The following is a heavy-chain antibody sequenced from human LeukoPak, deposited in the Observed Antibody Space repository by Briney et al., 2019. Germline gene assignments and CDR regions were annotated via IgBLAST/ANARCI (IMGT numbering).Heavy chain of an antibody. V-gene: IGHV3-53*01. D-gene: IGHD2-8*01. CDR2: IYSGGST. J-gene: IGHJ6*03. CDR3: ARLAFCTNAVCFSNYYYSMDV. Sequence: GGSLRLSCAASGFTVSSNYMSWVRQAPGKGLEWVSVIYSGGSTYYADSVKGRFTISRDNSKNTLYLQMNSLRAEDTAVYYCARLAFCTNAVCFSNYYYSMDVWGRGTTVTVSS. CDR1: GFTVSSNY.